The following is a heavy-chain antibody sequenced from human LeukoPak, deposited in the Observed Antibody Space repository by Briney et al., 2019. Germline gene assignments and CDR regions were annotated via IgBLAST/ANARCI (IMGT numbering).Heavy chain of an antibody. D-gene: IGHD1-26*01. J-gene: IGHJ4*02. V-gene: IGHV3-23*01. Sequence: GGSLRLSCAASGCTFSNNDMSWLRQAPGKGLEGVSVISGSGDNTNYGDSVKGWFNISRDNAMNKLFLQMNSLRVEDTAIYYCARRGSYFGGLDYWGLGTLVSVPS. CDR1: GCTFSNND. CDR3: ARRGSYFGGLDY. CDR2: ISGSGDNT.